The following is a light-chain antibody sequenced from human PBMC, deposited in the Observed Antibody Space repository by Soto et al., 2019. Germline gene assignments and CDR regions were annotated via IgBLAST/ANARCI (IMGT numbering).Light chain of an antibody. J-gene: IGKJ5*01. V-gene: IGKV3-20*01. Sequence: EIVLTQSPGTLSLSPGERATLSCRASQSVSSSYFAWYQQKPGQAPRLLIYDASNRATGIPDRFSGSGSGTAFTLILSRLEPEDSAVYYCQQYGGSSLITFGQGTRLEIK. CDR1: QSVSSSY. CDR3: QQYGGSSLIT. CDR2: DAS.